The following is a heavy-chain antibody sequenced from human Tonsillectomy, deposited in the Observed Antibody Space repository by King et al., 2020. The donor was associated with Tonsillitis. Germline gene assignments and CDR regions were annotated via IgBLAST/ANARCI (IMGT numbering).Heavy chain of an antibody. J-gene: IGHJ4*02. Sequence: QLVQSGGGLVKPGGSLRLSCAASGFTFSNAWMSWVRQAPGKGLEWVGRIKSKTDGGTTDYAAPVKGRFTISRDDSKNKLYLQMNSLKTEDTAVYYCTNLHTDILTGYYIADYWGQGTLVTVSS. CDR1: GFTFSNAW. V-gene: IGHV3-15*01. CDR2: IKSKTDGGTT. CDR3: TNLHTDILTGYYIADY. D-gene: IGHD3-9*01.